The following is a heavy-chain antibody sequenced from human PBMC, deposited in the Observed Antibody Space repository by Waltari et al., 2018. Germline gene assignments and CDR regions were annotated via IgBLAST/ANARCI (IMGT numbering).Heavy chain of an antibody. CDR2: IQRSGRT. D-gene: IGHD2-15*01. V-gene: IGHV4-4*02. Sequence: QMQLQEAGPVLVKPSGTLSLTCTVSGHSMSRGDWWSWVRQPPEKGLEWIGQIQRSGRTNYNPSLESRVTISIDTSNNHFSLKVTSTTAADTAVYYCARDRGRGIYLDSWGRGTLVTVSP. CDR1: GHSMSRGDW. CDR3: ARDRGRGIYLDS. J-gene: IGHJ4*02.